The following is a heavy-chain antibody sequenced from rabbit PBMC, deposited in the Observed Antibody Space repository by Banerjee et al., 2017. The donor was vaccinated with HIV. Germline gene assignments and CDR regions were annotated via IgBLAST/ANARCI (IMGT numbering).Heavy chain of an antibody. J-gene: IGHJ4*01. CDR1: GFSFSSSYY. V-gene: IGHV1S45*01. CDR3: VRDVLWEYASTSGYYAYFNL. Sequence: QEQLEESGGDLVKPEGSLTLTCTASGFSFSSSYYLCWVRQAPGKGLELIACIYSSTGSTYYASWAKGPFTISETSSTTVTLQMTSLTAADTATYFCVRDVLWEYASTSGYYAYFNLWGPGTLVTVS. CDR2: IYSSTGST. D-gene: IGHD1-1*01.